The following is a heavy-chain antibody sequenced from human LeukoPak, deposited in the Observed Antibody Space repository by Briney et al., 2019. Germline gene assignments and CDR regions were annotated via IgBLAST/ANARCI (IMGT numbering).Heavy chain of an antibody. CDR2: IDISSSST. Sequence: PGGSLRLSCVASGFTFSDYTMNWVRQAPGKGLEWISYIDISSSSTYYADSVKGRFTISRDNSKNTLYLQMNSLRAEDTAVYYCARGYSGYDFGFDYWGQGTLVTVSS. J-gene: IGHJ4*02. V-gene: IGHV3-48*01. D-gene: IGHD5-12*01. CDR1: GFTFSDYT. CDR3: ARGYSGYDFGFDY.